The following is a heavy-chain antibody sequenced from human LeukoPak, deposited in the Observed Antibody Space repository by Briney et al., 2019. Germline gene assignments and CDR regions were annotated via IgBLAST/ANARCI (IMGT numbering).Heavy chain of an antibody. CDR2: IYHSGST. J-gene: IGHJ4*02. Sequence: SETLSLTCSVSGYSISSDYYWGWIRQPPGKGLEWIGTIYHSGSTYYSPSLKSRVTISVHTSKNQFSLKLSSVTAADTAIYYCATAANMYSFDYWGQGTLVTVSS. CDR3: ATAANMYSFDY. V-gene: IGHV4-38-2*02. CDR1: GYSISSDYY.